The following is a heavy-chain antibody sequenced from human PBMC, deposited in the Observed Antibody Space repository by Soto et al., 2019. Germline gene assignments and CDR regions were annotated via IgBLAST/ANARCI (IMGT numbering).Heavy chain of an antibody. J-gene: IGHJ4*02. V-gene: IGHV5-51*01. CDR1: GYILTNYW. CDR2: IYPGDSDI. Sequence: PGDSLKISCQGSGYILTNYWIGWVRQMPGKGLEWMGIIYPGDSDIIYSPSFQGLVTISADESISTAYLQWASLKASDTAIYYCARLWKRQQLASDFDYWGQGTLVTVSS. D-gene: IGHD6-13*01. CDR3: ARLWKRQQLASDFDY.